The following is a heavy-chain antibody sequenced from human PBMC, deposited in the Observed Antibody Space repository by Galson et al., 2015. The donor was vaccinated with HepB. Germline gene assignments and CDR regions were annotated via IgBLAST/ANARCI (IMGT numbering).Heavy chain of an antibody. CDR1: GFTFSTYD. Sequence: SLRLSCAASGFTFSTYDMHWVRQAPGKGLEWVAIIPFDGSNKYYAESVKGRFTISRDNSKNTLYLQMNSLRAEDTAVYYCAKGLGAFDIWGQGTMVTVSS. CDR3: AKGLGAFDI. D-gene: IGHD5/OR15-5a*01. V-gene: IGHV3-30*18. CDR2: IPFDGSNK. J-gene: IGHJ3*02.